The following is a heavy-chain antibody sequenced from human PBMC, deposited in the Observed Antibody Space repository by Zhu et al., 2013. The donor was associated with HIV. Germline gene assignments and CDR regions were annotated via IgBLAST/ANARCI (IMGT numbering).Heavy chain of an antibody. CDR2: IIPIFGTA. CDR1: GGTFSSYA. Sequence: QVQLVQSGAEVKKPGSSVKVSCKASGGTFSSYAISWVRQAPGQGLEWMGGIIPIFGTANYAQKFQGRVTITADESTSTAYMELSSLRSEDTAVYYCARVGGRTYYYDSSGYNDAFDIWGQGTMVTVSS. J-gene: IGHJ3*02. V-gene: IGHV1-69*01. D-gene: IGHD3-22*01. CDR3: ARVGGRTYYYDSSGYNDAFDI.